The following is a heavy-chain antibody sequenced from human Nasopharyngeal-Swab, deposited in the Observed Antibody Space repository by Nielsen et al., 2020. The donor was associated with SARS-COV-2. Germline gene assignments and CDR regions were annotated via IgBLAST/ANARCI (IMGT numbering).Heavy chain of an antibody. CDR2: IRSTAYSGTT. D-gene: IGHD6-19*01. J-gene: IGHJ4*02. V-gene: IGHV3-49*03. CDR1: GFTFGDYA. CDR3: ARDPRHYSSGWYVDY. Sequence: GESLKISCTASGFTFGDYAMSWFRQAPGKGLEWVVFIRSTAYSGTTAYAASVKDRFTISRDNSKGIAYLQMNSLKTEDSGVYYCARDPRHYSSGWYVDYWGQGTLVTVSS.